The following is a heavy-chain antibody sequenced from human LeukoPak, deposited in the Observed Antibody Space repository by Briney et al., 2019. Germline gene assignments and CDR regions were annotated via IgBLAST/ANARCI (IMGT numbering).Heavy chain of an antibody. D-gene: IGHD6-6*01. J-gene: IGHJ4*02. Sequence: ASVKVSCKASGYTFTGYYMHWVRQAPGQGLEWMGWINPNSGGTNDAQKFQGWVTMTRDTSISTAYMELSRLRSDDTAVYYCARSPWDSSSFDYWGQGTLVTVSS. CDR3: ARSPWDSSSFDY. CDR2: INPNSGGT. CDR1: GYTFTGYY. V-gene: IGHV1-2*04.